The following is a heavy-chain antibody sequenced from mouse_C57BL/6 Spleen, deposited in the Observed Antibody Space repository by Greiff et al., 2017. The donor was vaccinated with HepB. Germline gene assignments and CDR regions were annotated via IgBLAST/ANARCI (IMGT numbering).Heavy chain of an antibody. CDR3: ARSTIYYGNSLFAY. D-gene: IGHD2-1*01. V-gene: IGHV1-26*01. J-gene: IGHJ3*01. Sequence: EVKLQQSGPELVKPGASVKISCKASGYTFTDYYMNWVKQSHGKSLEWIGDINPNNGGTSYNQKFKGKATLTVDKSSSTAYMELRSLTSEDSAVYYCARSTIYYGNSLFAYWGQGTLVTVSA. CDR1: GYTFTDYY. CDR2: INPNNGGT.